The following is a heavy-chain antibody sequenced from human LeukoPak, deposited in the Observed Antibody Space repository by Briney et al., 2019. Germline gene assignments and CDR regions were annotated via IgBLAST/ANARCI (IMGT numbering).Heavy chain of an antibody. CDR1: GFTFSVFA. V-gene: IGHV3-21*01. CDR2: ITRVSTYI. Sequence: GGSLKLSCAPSGFTFSVFAMNWVRQAPGKGLEWVSSITRVSTYIYYAESVQGRFTISRDNHKDLLYLQLNSLRGDDTGIYYCTRDRNDYGDPDAFDIWGQGTVVTVSS. D-gene: IGHD4-17*01. J-gene: IGHJ3*02. CDR3: TRDRNDYGDPDAFDI.